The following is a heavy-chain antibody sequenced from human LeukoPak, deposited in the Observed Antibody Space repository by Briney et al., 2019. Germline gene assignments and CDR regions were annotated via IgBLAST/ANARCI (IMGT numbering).Heavy chain of an antibody. CDR3: AKDRRDTAMISYYFDC. J-gene: IGHJ4*02. CDR2: ISGSSSSR. D-gene: IGHD5-18*01. V-gene: IGHV3-23*01. Sequence: PRGSLRLSCAASGFTFSSYAMSWVRQAPGKGLEWVSAISGSSSSRYYADSVKGRFTISRDYSKNTLHLQMNSLRAEDTAVYYCAKDRRDTAMISYYFDCWGQGTLVTVSS. CDR1: GFTFSSYA.